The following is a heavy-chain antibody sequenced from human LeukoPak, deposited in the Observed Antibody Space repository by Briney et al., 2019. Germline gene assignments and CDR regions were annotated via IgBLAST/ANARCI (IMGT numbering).Heavy chain of an antibody. Sequence: KPSETLSLTCTVSGGSISSSSYYWGWIRQPPGKGLEWIGSIYYSGSTYYNPSLKSRVTISVDTSKNQFSLELSSVTAADTAVYYCARGRGSSTRYFEYFDYWGQGTLVTVSS. J-gene: IGHJ4*02. V-gene: IGHV4-39*01. CDR2: IYYSGST. D-gene: IGHD2-2*01. CDR3: ARGRGSSTRYFEYFDY. CDR1: GGSISSSSYY.